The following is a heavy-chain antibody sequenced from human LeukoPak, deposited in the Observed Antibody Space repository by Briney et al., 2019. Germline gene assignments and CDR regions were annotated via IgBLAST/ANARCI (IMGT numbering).Heavy chain of an antibody. CDR1: EYTFSVYH. J-gene: IGHJ2*01. Sequence: GASVKVSCKASEYTFSVYHIHWVRLAPGQGLEWMAWINPNSGDTNYAQKFQGRVTMIRDTSISTVYMEVSSLRFDDTAVYYCARGVRNLDLWGRGTLVTVSS. CDR2: INPNSGDT. CDR3: ARGVRNLDL. D-gene: IGHD1-14*01. V-gene: IGHV1-2*02.